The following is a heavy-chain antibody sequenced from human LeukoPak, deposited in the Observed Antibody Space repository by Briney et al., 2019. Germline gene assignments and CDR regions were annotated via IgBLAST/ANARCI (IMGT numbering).Heavy chain of an antibody. CDR3: ARDITIFGVVTPNWFDP. CDR1: GFTFSSYE. J-gene: IGHJ5*02. V-gene: IGHV3-48*03. D-gene: IGHD3-3*01. CDR2: ISSSGSTI. Sequence: GGSLRLSCAASGFTFSSYEMNWVRQAPGKGLEWVSDISSSGSTIYYADSVKGRFTISRDNAKNSLYLQMNSLRAEDTAVYYCARDITIFGVVTPNWFDPWGQGTLVTVSS.